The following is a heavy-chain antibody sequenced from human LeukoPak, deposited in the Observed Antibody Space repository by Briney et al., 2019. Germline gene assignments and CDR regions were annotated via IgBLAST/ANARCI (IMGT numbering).Heavy chain of an antibody. V-gene: IGHV3-30*14. CDR1: GFTFSNFP. Sequence: GGSLRLSCVASGFTFSNFPLHWVRQAPGKGLEWVAVTSIDGNKQYYADSVKGRFTISRDNSKNTLYLQMNSLRAEDTAVYYCARVNSGSYYEGYFDYWGQGTLVTVSS. CDR2: TSIDGNKQ. J-gene: IGHJ4*02. CDR3: ARVNSGSYYEGYFDY. D-gene: IGHD1-26*01.